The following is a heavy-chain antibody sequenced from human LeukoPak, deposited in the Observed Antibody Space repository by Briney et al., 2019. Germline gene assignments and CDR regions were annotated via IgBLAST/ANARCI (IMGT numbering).Heavy chain of an antibody. D-gene: IGHD3-9*01. CDR2: IIPIFGTA. J-gene: IGHJ4*02. CDR1: GGTFSSYA. CDR3: ARSPAEKYFDWLLTPYYFDY. Sequence: SVKVSCKASGGTFSSYAISWVRQAPGQGLEWMGGIIPIFGTANYAQKFQGRVTITADESTSTAYMELSSLKSEDTAVYYCARSPAEKYFDWLLTPYYFDYWGQGTLVTVSS. V-gene: IGHV1-69*13.